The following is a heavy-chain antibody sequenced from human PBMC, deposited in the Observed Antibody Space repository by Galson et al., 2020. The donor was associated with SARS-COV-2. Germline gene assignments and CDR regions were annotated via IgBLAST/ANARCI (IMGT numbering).Heavy chain of an antibody. CDR3: ARGGAGRAAAGTPTDY. CDR1: GFTVSSNY. CDR2: IYSGGST. Sequence: GESLKISCAASGFTVSSNYMSWVRQAPGKGLEWVSVIYSGGSTYYADSVQGRFTISRDNSKNTPYLQMNSLRAEDTAVYYCARGGAGRAAAGTPTDYGGQGTLVTVSS. V-gene: IGHV3-66*01. J-gene: IGHJ4*02. D-gene: IGHD6-13*01.